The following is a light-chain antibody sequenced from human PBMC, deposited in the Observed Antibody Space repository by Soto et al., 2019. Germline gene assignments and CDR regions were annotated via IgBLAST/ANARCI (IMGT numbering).Light chain of an antibody. V-gene: IGKV1-12*01. J-gene: IGKJ5*01. Sequence: DIQMTQSPSSVSASVGDRVTITSRASQGISSWLAWYQQKPGKAPKILIYAAFSVQSGVPSRFSDRGSGTEFALTISILHPEDFAKYYGQQANSFPITFGQGTRLLI. CDR2: AAF. CDR3: QQANSFPIT. CDR1: QGISSW.